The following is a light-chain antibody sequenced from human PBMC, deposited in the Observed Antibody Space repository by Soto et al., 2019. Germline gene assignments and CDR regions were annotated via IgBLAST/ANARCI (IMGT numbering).Light chain of an antibody. V-gene: IGLV2-14*03. Sequence: QSALTQPASVSGSPGQSITISCTGTSSDVGGYNYVSWYQQHPGKAPKLMIYDVSNRPSGVSNRFSGSKSGNTASLTISGLQAEYEADYYCSSYTSSSLPVFGTGTKVTVL. CDR2: DVS. CDR1: SSDVGGYNY. CDR3: SSYTSSSLPV. J-gene: IGLJ1*01.